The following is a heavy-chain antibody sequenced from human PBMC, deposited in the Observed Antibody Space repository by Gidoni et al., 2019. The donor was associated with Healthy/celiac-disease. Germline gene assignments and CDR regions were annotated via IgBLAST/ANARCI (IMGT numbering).Heavy chain of an antibody. CDR1: GFTFSDYY. CDR3: ARRGNGAPYYYYYMDV. D-gene: IGHD3-16*01. V-gene: IGHV3-11*01. J-gene: IGHJ6*03. Sequence: GFTFSDYYMSWIRQAPGKGLEWVSYISSSGRTIYYADSVKGRFTISRDNAKKSLYLQMNSLRAEDTAVYYCARRGNGAPYYYYYMDVWGKGTTVTVSS. CDR2: ISSSGRTI.